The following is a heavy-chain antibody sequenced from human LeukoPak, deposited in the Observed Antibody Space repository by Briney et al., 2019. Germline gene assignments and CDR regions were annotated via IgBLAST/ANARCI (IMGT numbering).Heavy chain of an antibody. J-gene: IGHJ4*02. V-gene: IGHV3-21*01. D-gene: IGHD6-6*01. CDR1: GFTFSSYS. CDR2: ISSSSSSYI. Sequence: GGSLRLSCAASGFTFSSYSMNWVRQAPGKGLEWVSSISSSSSSYIYYADSVKGRFTISRDNAKNSLYLQMNSLRAEDTPVYYCAREGGIAARPSDYWGQGTLVTVSS. CDR3: AREGGIAARPSDY.